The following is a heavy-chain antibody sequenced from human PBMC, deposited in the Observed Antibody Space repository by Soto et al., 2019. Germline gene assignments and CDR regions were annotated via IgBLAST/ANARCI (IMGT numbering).Heavy chain of an antibody. V-gene: IGHV3-30-3*01. CDR3: ARDLGRGLGFCSGGGCYFDN. CDR2: ISYHGTNQ. J-gene: IGHJ4*02. D-gene: IGHD2-15*01. Sequence: QVQLVESGGGVVQPGRSLRLSCAASGFTFSSHALHWVRQAPGKGLEWLAVISYHGTNQYYADSVKGRVTISRDNSKNTVYLQMDSLRAEDTAVYYCARDLGRGLGFCSGGGCYFDNWGQGTLVTVSS. CDR1: GFTFSSHA.